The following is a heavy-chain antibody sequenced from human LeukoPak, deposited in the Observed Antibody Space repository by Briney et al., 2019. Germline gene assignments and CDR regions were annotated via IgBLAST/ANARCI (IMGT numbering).Heavy chain of an antibody. V-gene: IGHV4-4*07. CDR1: GGSISSYY. D-gene: IGHD6-13*01. CDR3: ARDLGYEAFDI. CDR2: IYTSGST. J-gene: IGHJ3*02. Sequence: SETLSLTCTVSGGSISSYYWSWIRQPAGEGLEGIGRIYTSGSTNYNPSLKSRVTMSVDTSKNQFSLKLSSVTAADTAVYYCARDLGYEAFDIWGQGTMVTVSS.